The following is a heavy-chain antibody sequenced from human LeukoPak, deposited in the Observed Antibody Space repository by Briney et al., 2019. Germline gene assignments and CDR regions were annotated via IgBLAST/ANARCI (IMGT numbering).Heavy chain of an antibody. CDR2: IKQDGSEK. Sequence: GGSLRLSCAASEFTFNNYWMSWVRQAPGKGLEWVANIKQDGSEKYYVDSVKGRFTISRDNAKNSLYLQMSSLRAEDTAVYYCASEALLYSSGWPPYYDSSGSNGYFDYWGQGTLVTVSS. V-gene: IGHV3-7*01. CDR3: ASEALLYSSGWPPYYDSSGSNGYFDY. J-gene: IGHJ4*02. D-gene: IGHD3-22*01. CDR1: EFTFNNYW.